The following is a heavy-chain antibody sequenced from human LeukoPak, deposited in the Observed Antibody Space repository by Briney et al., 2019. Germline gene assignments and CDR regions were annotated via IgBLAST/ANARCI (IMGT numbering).Heavy chain of an antibody. CDR2: IKQDGSEK. Sequence: GGSLRLSCAASGFTFSSYWMSWVRQAPGKGLEWVANIKQDGSEKYYVDSVKGRFTISRDNAKNSLYLQMNSLRAEDTAVYYCARGSLRAFYYFDYWGQGTLVTVSS. J-gene: IGHJ4*02. CDR1: GFTFSSYW. CDR3: ARGSLRAFYYFDY. V-gene: IGHV3-7*01.